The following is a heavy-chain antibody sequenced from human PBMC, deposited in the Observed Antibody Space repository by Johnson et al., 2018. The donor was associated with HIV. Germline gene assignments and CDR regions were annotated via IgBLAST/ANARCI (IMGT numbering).Heavy chain of an antibody. J-gene: IGHJ3*02. V-gene: IGHV3-30*03. CDR2: ISYDGSNK. D-gene: IGHD3-22*01. CDR1: GFTFSSYG. CDR3: ARVVGWIGVAHAFDI. Sequence: VQVVESGGGVVQPGRSLRLSCAASGFTFSSYGMHWVRQAPGKGLEWVAVISYDGSNKYYADSVKGRFTISRANSKNTMYLQMNSLRAEDTAVYYCARVVGWIGVAHAFDIWGQGTMVTVSS.